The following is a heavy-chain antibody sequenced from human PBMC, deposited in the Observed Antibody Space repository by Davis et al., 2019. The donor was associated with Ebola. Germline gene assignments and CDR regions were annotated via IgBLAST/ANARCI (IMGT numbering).Heavy chain of an antibody. J-gene: IGHJ5*01. CDR2: INSNGGST. V-gene: IGHV3-20*01. CDR3: AGVNAVTGYSRFDS. D-gene: IGHD3-9*01. CDR1: GFTFDDYA. Sequence: GESLKISCAASGFTFDDYAMTWVRQAPGKGLEWVSGINSNGGSTGYADSVKGRFTIPRDNAKNSLYPRLNSLRAEDTALYHCAGVNAVTGYSRFDSWGQGTLVTVSS.